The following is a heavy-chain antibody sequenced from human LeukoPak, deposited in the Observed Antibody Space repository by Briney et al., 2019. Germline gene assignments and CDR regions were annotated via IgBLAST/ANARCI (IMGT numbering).Heavy chain of an antibody. V-gene: IGHV3-21*01. CDR2: IGAGGTFT. CDR1: GFTFSSYA. Sequence: GGSLRLSCTASGFTFSSYAMNWVRQAPGKGLEWVSGIGAGGTFTYYADSVKGRFTISRDNAKNSLFLQMNSLRAEDTALYYCARRFDSWGQGTLVTVSS. CDR3: ARRFDS. J-gene: IGHJ4*02.